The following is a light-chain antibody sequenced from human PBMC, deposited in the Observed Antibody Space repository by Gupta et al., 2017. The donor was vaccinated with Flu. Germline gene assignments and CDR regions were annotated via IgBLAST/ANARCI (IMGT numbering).Light chain of an antibody. V-gene: IGLV1-44*01. J-gene: IGLJ3*02. CDR2: HHN. CDR1: SANIERNV. CDR3: SGWGDRLTGSWV. Sequence: HSVLTQLTSASGTPGQRVTISCSGSSANIERNVVNWYKQVPGMAPKLLILHHNQRPSGVPDRFSCSKSGTYDLLALGGHKSDYDAEYDYSGWGDRLTGSWVFGGGTKLTVL.